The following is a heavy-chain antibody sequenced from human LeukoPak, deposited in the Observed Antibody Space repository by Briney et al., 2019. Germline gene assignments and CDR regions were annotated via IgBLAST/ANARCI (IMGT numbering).Heavy chain of an antibody. Sequence: PSETLSLTCTVSGGSISSGDYYWSWIRQPPGKGLEWNGYIYYSGSTYYNPSLKSRVTISVDTSKNQFSLKLSSVTAADTAVYYCARDRPKVGATDYWGQGTLVTVSS. V-gene: IGHV4-30-4*01. CDR1: GGSISSGDYY. J-gene: IGHJ4*02. CDR2: IYYSGST. D-gene: IGHD1-26*01. CDR3: ARDRPKVGATDY.